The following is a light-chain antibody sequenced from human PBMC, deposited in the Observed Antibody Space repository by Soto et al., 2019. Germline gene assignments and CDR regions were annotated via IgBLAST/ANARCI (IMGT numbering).Light chain of an antibody. V-gene: IGKV1-5*01. J-gene: IGKJ1*01. CDR1: QSISSW. CDR3: QQYNAN. Sequence: DIQMTQSPSTLSASVGDRVTITCRASQSISSWLAWYQSKSGKAPKLLIYDASNLKSGVPSRFSGSGSGTEFTLTASSLPPDDFATYYCQQYNANFGQGTKVEIK. CDR2: DAS.